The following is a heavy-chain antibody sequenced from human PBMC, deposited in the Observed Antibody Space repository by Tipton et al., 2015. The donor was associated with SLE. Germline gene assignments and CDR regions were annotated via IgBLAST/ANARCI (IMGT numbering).Heavy chain of an antibody. Sequence: SLRLSCADSGFTFSSYGMHWVRQAPGKGLEWVAVIWYDGSNKYYADSVKGRFTISRDNSKNTLYLQMNSLRAEDTVVYYCAKDGGSYHYYGMDVWGQGTTVTVSS. CDR2: IWYDGSNK. V-gene: IGHV3-30*18. J-gene: IGHJ6*02. D-gene: IGHD1-26*01. CDR3: AKDGGSYHYYGMDV. CDR1: GFTFSSYG.